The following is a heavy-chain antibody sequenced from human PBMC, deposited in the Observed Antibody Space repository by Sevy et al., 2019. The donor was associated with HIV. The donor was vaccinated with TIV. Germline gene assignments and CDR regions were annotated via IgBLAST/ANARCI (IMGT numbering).Heavy chain of an antibody. Sequence: GGSLRLSCTASGFNFNSHWMIWVRQAPGKGLEWVANINQDGSEKYYVDSVKGRFTISRDNAKNSLYLQMNSLRGEDTAIYYCARGNDGWDCWGQRTLVTVSS. J-gene: IGHJ4*02. CDR1: GFNFNSHW. CDR2: INQDGSEK. CDR3: ARGNDGWDC. V-gene: IGHV3-7*01. D-gene: IGHD6-19*01.